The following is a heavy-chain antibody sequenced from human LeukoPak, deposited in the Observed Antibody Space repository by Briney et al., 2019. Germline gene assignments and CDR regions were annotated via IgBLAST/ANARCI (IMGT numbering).Heavy chain of an antibody. D-gene: IGHD3-9*01. J-gene: IGHJ4*01. CDR2: IYAGGST. CDR3: ATDIRSSPLGF. CDR1: GFRFTNDY. V-gene: IGHV3-66*01. Sequence: PGGSLRLSCAVSGFRFTNDYMNWVRQALGKGLEWVSIIYAGGSTYYADSVKGRFTISRDSSNNTLFLQMSNLRADDSGLYYCATDIRSSPLGFWGHGTLVTVSS.